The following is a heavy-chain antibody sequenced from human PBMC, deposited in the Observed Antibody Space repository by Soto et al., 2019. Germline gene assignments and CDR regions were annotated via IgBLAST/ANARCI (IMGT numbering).Heavy chain of an antibody. J-gene: IGHJ4*02. V-gene: IGHV3-11*01. D-gene: IGHD3-22*01. CDR2: ISSSGSTI. CDR3: ARSHLYYDSSGYPDY. CDR1: GFTFSDYY. Sequence: PGGSLRLSCAASGFTFSDYYMSWIRQAPGKGLEWVSYISSSGSTIYYADSVKGRFTISRDNAKNSLYLQMNSLRAEDTAGYYCARSHLYYDSSGYPDYWGQGTLVPVPQ.